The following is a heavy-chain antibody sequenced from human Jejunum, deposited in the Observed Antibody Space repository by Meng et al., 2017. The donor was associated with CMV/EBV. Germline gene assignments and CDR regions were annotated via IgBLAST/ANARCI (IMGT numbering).Heavy chain of an antibody. CDR3: ARASRVLGGFDY. Sequence: QVQSGAEGKKAGAPGKVSCKASGYTVTNYSMNWVRQAPGQGLEWMGIINTSVGYTSHAQKFQGRVNMTRDTSTSTVHMEVRSLRSADTAVYYCARASRVLGGFDYWGQGTLVTVSS. J-gene: IGHJ4*02. CDR1: GYTVTNYS. CDR2: INTSVGYT. V-gene: IGHV1-46*01. D-gene: IGHD3-16*01.